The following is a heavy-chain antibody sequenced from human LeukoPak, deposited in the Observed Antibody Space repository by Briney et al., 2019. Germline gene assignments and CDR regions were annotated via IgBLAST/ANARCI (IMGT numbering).Heavy chain of an antibody. V-gene: IGHV3-21*01. CDR2: ISSSSSYI. D-gene: IGHD1-1*01. CDR3: ARGPPGGQAYYYYGMDV. CDR1: GFTFSSYS. Sequence: GGSLRLSCAASGFTFSSYSMNWVRQAPGKGLEWVSSISSSSSYIYYADSVKGRFTISRDNAKNSLYLQMNSLRAEDTAVYYCARGPPGGQAYYYYGMDVWGQGATVTVSS. J-gene: IGHJ6*02.